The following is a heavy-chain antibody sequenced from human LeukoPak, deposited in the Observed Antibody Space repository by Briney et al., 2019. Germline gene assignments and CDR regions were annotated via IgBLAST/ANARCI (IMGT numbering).Heavy chain of an antibody. CDR1: GGTFSSYA. CDR2: IIPIFGTA. Sequence: SVKVSCKASGGTFSSYAISWVRQAPGQGLEWMGRIIPIFGTANYAQKFQSGVTITTDESTSTAYMELSSLRSEDTAVYYCARGHITGTVTYLDYWGQGTLVTVSS. V-gene: IGHV1-69*05. CDR3: ARGHITGTVTYLDY. D-gene: IGHD1-7*01. J-gene: IGHJ4*02.